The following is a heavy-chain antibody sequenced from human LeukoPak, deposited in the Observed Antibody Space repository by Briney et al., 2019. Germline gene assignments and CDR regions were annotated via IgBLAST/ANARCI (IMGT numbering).Heavy chain of an antibody. Sequence: GGSLRLSCAASGFTFSSYWRSWVRQAPGKGLEWVANINQDGSEKYYVDSVKGRFTISRDNAKNSLYLQMNSLRVEDTAVYYCARGKYDSSGYPLLGFDYWGQGTLVTVSS. D-gene: IGHD3-22*01. CDR3: ARGKYDSSGYPLLGFDY. CDR2: INQDGSEK. V-gene: IGHV3-7*01. CDR1: GFTFSSYW. J-gene: IGHJ4*02.